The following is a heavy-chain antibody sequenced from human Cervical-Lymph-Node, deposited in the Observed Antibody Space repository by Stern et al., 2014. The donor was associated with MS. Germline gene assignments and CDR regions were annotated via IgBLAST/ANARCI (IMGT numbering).Heavy chain of an antibody. D-gene: IGHD3-3*01. V-gene: IGHV1-46*03. CDR1: GYSFRSYH. CDR2: INPSLEPS. CDR3: ARGDFWSGYSPRQDYRKGMDV. Sequence: VQLVESGAEVKKPGASMKVSCKASGYSFRSYHVHWVRQAPGQGLEWLATINPSLEPSTYAQDFQGRVTVTSDPSADTVYMQLSSLRSEDTAVYYCARGDFWSGYSPRQDYRKGMDVWGQGTTVIVSS. J-gene: IGHJ6*02.